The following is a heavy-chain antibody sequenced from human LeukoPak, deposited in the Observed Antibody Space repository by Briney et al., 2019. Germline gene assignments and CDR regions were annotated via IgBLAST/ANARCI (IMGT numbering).Heavy chain of an antibody. D-gene: IGHD4-23*01. CDR1: GFTFDTYA. Sequence: GGSLRLSCAASGFTFDTYAMHWVRQAPGEGLEWMAVIWYDGSRKEYADSVKGRFTVSRDNSKNTLDMQMNSLRAEDTAVYYCARSAYPGNSVIEDWGRGTLVTVSS. CDR2: IWYDGSRK. V-gene: IGHV3-33*01. CDR3: ARSAYPGNSVIED. J-gene: IGHJ4*02.